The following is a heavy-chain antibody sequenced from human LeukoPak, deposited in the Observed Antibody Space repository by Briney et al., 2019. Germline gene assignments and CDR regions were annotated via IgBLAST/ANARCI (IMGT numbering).Heavy chain of an antibody. CDR3: VRDGEGSTPFDS. Sequence: GGSLRLSCAASGFTMSSYWMHWVRQAPGKGLVWVSRIDFDGSGTSYADSVRGRFTISRDNAKITLYLQMNSLRVEDTAVYYCVRDGEGSTPFDSWGQGTLVIVSS. J-gene: IGHJ4*02. CDR2: IDFDGSGT. CDR1: GFTMSSYW. D-gene: IGHD2-2*01. V-gene: IGHV3-74*01.